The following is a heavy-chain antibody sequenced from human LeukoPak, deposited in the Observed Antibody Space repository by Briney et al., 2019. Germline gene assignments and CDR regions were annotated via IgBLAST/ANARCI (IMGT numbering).Heavy chain of an antibody. CDR1: GYTLTELS. Sequence: ASVKVSCKVSGYTLTELSMHWVRQAPGKGLEWMGGFDPEDGETIYAQKFQGRVTMTEDTSTDTAYMELSSLRSEDTAVYYYANRMTTVVGVDAFDIWGQGTMVTVSS. CDR2: FDPEDGET. J-gene: IGHJ3*02. D-gene: IGHD4-17*01. CDR3: ANRMTTVVGVDAFDI. V-gene: IGHV1-24*01.